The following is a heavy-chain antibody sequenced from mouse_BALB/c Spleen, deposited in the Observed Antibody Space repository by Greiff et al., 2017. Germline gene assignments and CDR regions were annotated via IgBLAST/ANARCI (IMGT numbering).Heavy chain of an antibody. CDR3: ARLGGNYPYYFDY. CDR2: INPYNDGT. V-gene: IGHV1-14*01. D-gene: IGHD2-1*01. J-gene: IGHJ2*01. Sequence: EVQLQQSGPELVKPGASVKMSCKASGYTFTSYVMHWVKQKPGQGLEWIGYINPYNDGTKYNEKFKGKATLTSDKSSSTAYMELSSLTSEDSAVYYCARLGGNYPYYFDYWGQGTTLTVSS. CDR1: GYTFTSYV.